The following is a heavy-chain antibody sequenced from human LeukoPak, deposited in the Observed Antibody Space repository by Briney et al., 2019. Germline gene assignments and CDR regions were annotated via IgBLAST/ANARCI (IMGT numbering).Heavy chain of an antibody. J-gene: IGHJ6*02. D-gene: IGHD3-10*01. Sequence: GGSLRLSCAASRFTFSSYDMSWVRQVLGKGLEWVSTTGVSGSYYADSVKGRFTIFRDNSKNTLYLQMNSLRAEDTAVYYCARCYTYGTTWFGGLDVWGQGTTVTVSS. V-gene: IGHV3-23*01. CDR3: ARCYTYGTTWFGGLDV. CDR2: TGVSGS. CDR1: RFTFSSYD.